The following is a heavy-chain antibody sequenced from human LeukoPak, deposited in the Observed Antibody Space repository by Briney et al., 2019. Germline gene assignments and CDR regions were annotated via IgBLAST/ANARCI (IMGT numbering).Heavy chain of an antibody. V-gene: IGHV4-4*07. Sequence: SETLSLTCTVSGGSISSYYWSWIRQPAGKGLEWAGRIYTTGSTNYNPSLKSRVTMSVDTSKNQFSLKLSSVTTADTAVYYCARDLAVAGRVDWFDPWGQGTLVTVSS. D-gene: IGHD6-19*01. CDR1: GGSISSYY. J-gene: IGHJ5*02. CDR2: IYTTGST. CDR3: ARDLAVAGRVDWFDP.